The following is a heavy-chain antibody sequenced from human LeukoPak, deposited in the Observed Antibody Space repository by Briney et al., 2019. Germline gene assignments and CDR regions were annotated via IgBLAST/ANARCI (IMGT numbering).Heavy chain of an antibody. J-gene: IGHJ4*02. CDR2: ISSSGSTI. CDR1: GFTFSSYE. Sequence: GGSLRLSCAASGFTFSSYEMNWVRQAPGKGLEWVSYISSSGSTIYYADSVKGRFTISRDNAKNSLYLQMNSLRAEDTAIYYCARETFCTSTTCPIGDHFDYWGQGTLVTVSS. CDR3: ARETFCTSTTCPIGDHFDY. V-gene: IGHV3-48*03. D-gene: IGHD2-2*01.